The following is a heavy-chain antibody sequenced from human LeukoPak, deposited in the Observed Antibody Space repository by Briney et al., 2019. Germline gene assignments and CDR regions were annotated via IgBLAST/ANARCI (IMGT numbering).Heavy chain of an antibody. Sequence: SETLSLTCAVYGGSFSGYYWSWIRQPPGKGLEWIGEINHSGSTNYNPSLKSRVTISVDTSKNQFSLKLSSVTAADTAVYYCARGRAEVGAGKHPYMDVWGKGTTVTVSS. CDR1: GGSFSGYY. D-gene: IGHD1-26*01. CDR3: ARGRAEVGAGKHPYMDV. J-gene: IGHJ6*03. CDR2: INHSGST. V-gene: IGHV4-34*01.